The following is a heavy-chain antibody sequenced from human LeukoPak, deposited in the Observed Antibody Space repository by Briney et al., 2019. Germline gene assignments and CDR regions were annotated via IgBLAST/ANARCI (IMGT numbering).Heavy chain of an antibody. CDR1: GFTFSNYA. CDR2: ISGSGYTT. D-gene: IGHD4-11*01. V-gene: IGHV3-23*01. Sequence: GGSLRLSCAASGFTFSNYAMTWVRQAPGKGLEWVSAISGSGYTTYYADSVKGRFTISRDNSKNTLLLQMNSLRAEDTAVYYCARGRAYTQDYWGQGTLVTVSS. J-gene: IGHJ4*02. CDR3: ARGRAYTQDY.